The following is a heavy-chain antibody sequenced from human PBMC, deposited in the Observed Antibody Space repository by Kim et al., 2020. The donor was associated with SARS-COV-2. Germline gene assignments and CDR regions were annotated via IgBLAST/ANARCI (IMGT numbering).Heavy chain of an antibody. J-gene: IGHJ6*02. Sequence: GGSLRLSCAASGFTFSSYEMNWVRQAPGKGLEWVSYISSSGSTIYYADSVKGRFTISRDNAKNSLYLQMNSLRAEDTAVYYCARGVEWLLFGLDSYGMDVWGQGTTVTVSS. CDR1: GFTFSSYE. CDR2: ISSSGSTI. D-gene: IGHD3-3*01. V-gene: IGHV3-48*03. CDR3: ARGVEWLLFGLDSYGMDV.